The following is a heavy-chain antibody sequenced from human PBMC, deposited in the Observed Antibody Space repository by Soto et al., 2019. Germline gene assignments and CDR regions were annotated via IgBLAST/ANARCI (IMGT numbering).Heavy chain of an antibody. CDR1: GGSVSSCSYY. D-gene: IGHD4-17*01. CDR2: IYYSGST. J-gene: IGHJ5*02. CDR3: ARAGATVTTLGNWFDP. V-gene: IGHV4-61*01. Sequence: SETLSLTCTVSGGSVSSCSYYWSWIRQPPGKGLEWIGYIYYSGSTNYNPSLKSRVTISVDTSKNQFSLKLSSVTAADTAVYYCARAGATVTTLGNWFDPWGQGTLVTVSS.